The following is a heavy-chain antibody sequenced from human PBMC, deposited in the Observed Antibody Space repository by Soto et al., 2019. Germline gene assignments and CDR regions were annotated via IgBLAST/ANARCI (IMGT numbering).Heavy chain of an antibody. Sequence: GGSLRLSCAASGFTFSKYGMSWVRQAPGKGLDWVSTISSSGDSAFYTDSVKGRFTISRDNSKNTVSLQMNSLRAEDTAVYYCAKDGALVRGVILDYYYGMDVWGQGTTVTVSS. CDR2: ISSSGDSA. CDR1: GFTFSKYG. V-gene: IGHV3-23*01. CDR3: AKDGALVRGVILDYYYGMDV. J-gene: IGHJ6*02. D-gene: IGHD3-10*01.